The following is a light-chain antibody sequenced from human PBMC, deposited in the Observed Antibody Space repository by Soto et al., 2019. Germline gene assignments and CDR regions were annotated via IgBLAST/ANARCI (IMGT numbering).Light chain of an antibody. V-gene: IGKV3-20*01. CDR1: QSVSGSY. Sequence: EIVLTQSPGTLSLSPGERATLSCRASQSVSGSYFAWYQQKPGQAPRLLIYGESSRATGIPDRFSGSGSGTDFTLTISRLEPEDFAVYYCQQYGSSQPTFGGGTKVEIK. J-gene: IGKJ4*01. CDR3: QQYGSSQPT. CDR2: GES.